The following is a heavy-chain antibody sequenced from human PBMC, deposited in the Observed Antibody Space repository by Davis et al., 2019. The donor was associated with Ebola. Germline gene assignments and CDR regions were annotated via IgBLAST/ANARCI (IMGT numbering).Heavy chain of an antibody. CDR1: GFTFSTYP. CDR2: IRYDGSDI. D-gene: IGHD3-3*01. J-gene: IGHJ4*02. Sequence: PGGSLRLSCAASGFTFSTYPMYWVRQAPGKGLEWVAFIRYDGSDIYYADSVRGRFTISRDNPKNTLYLQMNSLRAEDTALYYCAKDGYDFWSGFYYFEYWGQGTLVTVSS. V-gene: IGHV3-30*02. CDR3: AKDGYDFWSGFYYFEY.